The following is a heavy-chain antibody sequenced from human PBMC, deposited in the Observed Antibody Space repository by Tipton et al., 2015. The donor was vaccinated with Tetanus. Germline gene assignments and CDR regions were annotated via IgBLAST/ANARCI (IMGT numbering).Heavy chain of an antibody. CDR1: AGSFSGYY. CDR2: INHSGST. CDR3: ARSDILTGYYSPGKNFDY. Sequence: TLSLTCAVYAGSFSGYYWTWIRQSPGEGLEWIGEINHSGSTNYNPSLKSRVTMSVDTSKKQISLTLRSVTAADTAVYYCARSDILTGYYSPGKNFDYWGLGTLVTVSS. V-gene: IGHV4-34*01. J-gene: IGHJ4*02. D-gene: IGHD3-9*01.